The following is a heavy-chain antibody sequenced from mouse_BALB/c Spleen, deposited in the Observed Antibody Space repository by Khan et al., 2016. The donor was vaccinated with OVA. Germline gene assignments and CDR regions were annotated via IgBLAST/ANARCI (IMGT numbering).Heavy chain of an antibody. CDR3: ARIKKIVATYFDY. CDR2: TNPTNGRT. D-gene: IGHD1-1*01. CDR1: GYTFTSYW. J-gene: IGHJ2*01. Sequence: QVQLQQPGAELVKAGASVKMSCKASGYTFTSYWMHWVKQSLGQGLEWFAETNPTNGRTYYTEKFKSKATLTVDKSSSTAYMLLSGPTFEDSAVYYCARIKKIVATYFDYWGQGTTLTVSS. V-gene: IGHV1S81*02.